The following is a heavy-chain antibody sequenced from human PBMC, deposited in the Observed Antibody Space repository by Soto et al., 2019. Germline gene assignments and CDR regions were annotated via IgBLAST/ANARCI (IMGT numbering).Heavy chain of an antibody. V-gene: IGHV3-23*01. CDR1: GFTFSSYA. CDR3: AKRTVGWYFDL. CDR2: ISGSGGST. D-gene: IGHD4-17*01. J-gene: IGHJ2*01. Sequence: EVQLLESGGGLVQPGGSLRLSCAASGFTFSSYAMSWVRQAPGKGLEWVSAISGSGGSTYYGDSVKGRCTISRDNSKNPRDLQMNSLRAEDTAVYYCAKRTVGWYFDLWGRGTLVTVSS.